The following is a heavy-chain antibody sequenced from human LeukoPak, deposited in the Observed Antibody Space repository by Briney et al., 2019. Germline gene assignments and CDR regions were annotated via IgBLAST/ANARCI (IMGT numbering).Heavy chain of an antibody. J-gene: IGHJ4*02. Sequence: GASVKVSCKASGYTFTSYYMHWVRQAPGQGLEWMGWISAYNGNTNYAQKVQGRVTMTTDTSTSTAYMELRSLRSDDTAVYYCARVDIVGATTADSDYWGQGTLVTVSS. CDR2: ISAYNGNT. CDR3: ARVDIVGATTADSDY. D-gene: IGHD1-26*01. V-gene: IGHV1-18*04. CDR1: GYTFTSYY.